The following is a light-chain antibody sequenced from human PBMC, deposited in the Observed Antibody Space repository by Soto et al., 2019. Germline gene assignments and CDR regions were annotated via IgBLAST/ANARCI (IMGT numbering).Light chain of an antibody. CDR1: QSVSSSY. Sequence: EIVLTQSPGTLSLSPWERATLSCRASQSVSSSYLAWYQQKPGQAPRLLIYGASTRATGIPARFSGSGSGTEFTLTISSLQSEDFAVYYCQRYNNWPITFGQGTRLEIK. J-gene: IGKJ5*01. CDR3: QRYNNWPIT. CDR2: GAS. V-gene: IGKV3-15*01.